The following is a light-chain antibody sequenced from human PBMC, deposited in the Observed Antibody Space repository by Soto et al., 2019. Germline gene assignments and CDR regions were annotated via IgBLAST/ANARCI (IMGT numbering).Light chain of an antibody. Sequence: DIQMTQSPSTLSASVVDRVTITCLASQSISSWLAWYQQKPGKAPKLLIYDASSLESGVPSRFGGSGSGTEFTLTISSLQPDDFATYYCLQANNYPWTFGLGTKVDIK. CDR3: LQANNYPWT. J-gene: IGKJ1*01. CDR2: DAS. V-gene: IGKV1-5*01. CDR1: QSISSW.